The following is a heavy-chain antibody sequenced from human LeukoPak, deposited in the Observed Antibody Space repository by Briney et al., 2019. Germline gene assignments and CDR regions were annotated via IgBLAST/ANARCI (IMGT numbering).Heavy chain of an antibody. D-gene: IGHD3-3*01. J-gene: IGHJ4*02. CDR2: IYYSGST. Sequence: SGGSLRLSCAGSGFTFSNHYMDWVRQAPGKGLEWIGSIYYSGSTYYNASFKSGVTISVNTSKKQLSLKLISMIAADTAVYYCARSSPGLRFLEWGSFDYWGQGTLVTVSS. CDR1: GFTFSNHY. CDR3: ARSSPGLRFLEWGSFDY. V-gene: IGHV4-39*01.